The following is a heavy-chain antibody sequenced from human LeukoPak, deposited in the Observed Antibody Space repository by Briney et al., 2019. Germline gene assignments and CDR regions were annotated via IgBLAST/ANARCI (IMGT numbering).Heavy chain of an antibody. CDR1: GFTFSSYS. J-gene: IGHJ4*02. CDR2: ISSSSSTI. Sequence: GGSLRLSCAASGFTFSSYSMNWVRQAPGKGLEWVPYISSSSSTIYYADSVKGRFTISRDNAKNSLYLQMNSLRDEDTAVYYCARNLPPGSSGWYLGYWGQGTLVTVSS. V-gene: IGHV3-48*02. CDR3: ARNLPPGSSGWYLGY. D-gene: IGHD6-19*01.